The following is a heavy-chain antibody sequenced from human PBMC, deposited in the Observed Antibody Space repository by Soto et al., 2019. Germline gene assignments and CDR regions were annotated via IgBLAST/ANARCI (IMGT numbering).Heavy chain of an antibody. Sequence: PGGSLRLSCAASGFTFTSYAMSWVLQAPGKWVEWVSAISGSGGSTDYADSVKGRFTISRDNSKNTLYLKMNSLRAEDTAVYYCAKDRDHILTGYYLYNTPDYWGQGTLVTVS. J-gene: IGHJ4*02. CDR3: AKDRDHILTGYYLYNTPDY. D-gene: IGHD3-9*01. V-gene: IGHV3-23*01. CDR1: GFTFTSYA. CDR2: ISGSGGST.